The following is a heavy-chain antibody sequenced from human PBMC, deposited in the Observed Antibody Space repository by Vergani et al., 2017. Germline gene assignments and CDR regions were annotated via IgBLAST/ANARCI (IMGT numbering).Heavy chain of an antibody. V-gene: IGHV3-20*04. CDR3: VRREGHNQAPFDN. J-gene: IGHJ4*02. D-gene: IGHD5-24*01. CDR1: GFAFGDFG. CDR2: INWNGGTT. Sequence: VQLVESGGGVVQPGGSLRLSCVGSGFAFGDFGMSWVRQVPGKGLVWVAGINWNGGTTIYGDPVTGRFTISRDNAKNSLYLQMNRLRDGDTALYYCVRREGHNQAPFDNWVQGTLVIVSS.